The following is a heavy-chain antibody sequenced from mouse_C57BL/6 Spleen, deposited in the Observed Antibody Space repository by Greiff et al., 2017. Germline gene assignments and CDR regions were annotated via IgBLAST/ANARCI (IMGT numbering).Heavy chain of an antibody. CDR1: GFTFSDYG. V-gene: IGHV5-17*01. CDR2: ISSGSSTI. CDR3: ARTTVVARGVDY. D-gene: IGHD1-1*01. J-gene: IGHJ2*01. Sequence: EVKLVESGGGLVKPGGSLKLSCAASGFTFSDYGMHWVRQAPEKGLEWVAYISSGSSTIYYADTVKGRFTISRDNAKNTLFLQMTSLRSEDTAMYYCARTTVVARGVDYWGQGTTLTVSS.